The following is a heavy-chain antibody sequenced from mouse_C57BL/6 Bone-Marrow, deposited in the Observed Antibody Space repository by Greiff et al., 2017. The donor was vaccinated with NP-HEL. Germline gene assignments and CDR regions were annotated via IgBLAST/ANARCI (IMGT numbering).Heavy chain of an antibody. Sequence: VQLQQSGAELVRPGASVKLSCTASGFNIKDDYMHWVKQRPEQGLEWIGWIDPENGDTEYDSKFQGKATITADTPSNTAYLQLSSLTSEDTAVYYCTTLLITTVVATDFDVWGKGTTVTVSS. D-gene: IGHD1-1*01. CDR2: IDPENGDT. CDR3: TTLLITTVVATDFDV. CDR1: GFNIKDDY. V-gene: IGHV14-4*01. J-gene: IGHJ1*03.